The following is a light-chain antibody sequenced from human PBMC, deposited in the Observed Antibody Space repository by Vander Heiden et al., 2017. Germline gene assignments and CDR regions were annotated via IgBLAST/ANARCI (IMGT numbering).Light chain of an antibody. Sequence: PVLTQPPSVSGAPGQRVTISCTGSSSNIGAGYDVHWYQQLPGTAPKLLIYANNFSGSKSGSSDTLAIAELQAEDGADYYGQSYDSSLGGGVFGGGTKLTVL. V-gene: IGLV1-40*01. CDR1: SSNIGAGYD. CDR2: ANN. J-gene: IGLJ3*02. CDR3: QSYDSSLGGGV.